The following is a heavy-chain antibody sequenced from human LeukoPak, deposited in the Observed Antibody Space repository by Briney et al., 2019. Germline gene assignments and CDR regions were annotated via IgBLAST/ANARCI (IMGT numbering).Heavy chain of an antibody. CDR3: ARDTEWELLPLSDY. CDR2: ISYDGSNK. V-gene: IGHV3-30*03. D-gene: IGHD1-26*01. Sequence: GGSLRLSCAASKFTFSSYGMHWVRQAPGKGLEWVAVISYDGSNKYYADSVKGRFTISRDNSKNTLYLQMNSLRAEDTAVYYCARDTEWELLPLSDYWGQGTLVTVSS. J-gene: IGHJ4*02. CDR1: KFTFSSYG.